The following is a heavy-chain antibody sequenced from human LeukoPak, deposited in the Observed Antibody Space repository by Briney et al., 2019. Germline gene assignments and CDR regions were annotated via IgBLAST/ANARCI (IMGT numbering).Heavy chain of an antibody. D-gene: IGHD5-12*01. CDR2: ISWNSGGI. Sequence: GGSLRLSCAASGFTFDDYAMHWVRQAPGKGLEWVSGISWNSGGIGYADSVKGRFTISRDNAKNSLYLQMYSLRAEDTAVYYCARDKGSGYGHLNYFDYWGQGTLVTVSS. CDR1: GFTFDDYA. J-gene: IGHJ4*02. CDR3: ARDKGSGYGHLNYFDY. V-gene: IGHV3-9*01.